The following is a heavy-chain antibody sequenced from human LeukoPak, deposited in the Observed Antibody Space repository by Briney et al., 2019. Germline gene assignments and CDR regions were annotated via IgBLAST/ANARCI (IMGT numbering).Heavy chain of an antibody. CDR2: IYTSGST. J-gene: IGHJ4*02. CDR1: GGSISSGSYY. CDR3: TTQSGLLAGLDS. D-gene: IGHD6-19*01. V-gene: IGHV4-61*02. Sequence: SETLSLTCTVSGGSISSGSYYWTWIRQPAGKGLEWIGRIYTSGSTNYNPSLRSRVTISLDTSDNQFSPNLHSVTAADTAVYYCTTQSGLLAGLDSWGQGTRVTVSS.